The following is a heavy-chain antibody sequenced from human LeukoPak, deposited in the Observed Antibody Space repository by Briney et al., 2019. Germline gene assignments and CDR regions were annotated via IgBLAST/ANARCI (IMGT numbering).Heavy chain of an antibody. Sequence: GGSLRLSCAASGFTFNSYSMSWVRQAPGKGLEWVAAISGSGGSTYYADSVKGRFSISRDNSKNTLYLQMNSLRAEDTAVYYCGASFSFGDSGDFDYWGQGTLVTVSS. CDR2: ISGSGGST. CDR3: GASFSFGDSGDFDY. CDR1: GFTFNSYS. J-gene: IGHJ4*02. V-gene: IGHV3-23*01. D-gene: IGHD3-10*01.